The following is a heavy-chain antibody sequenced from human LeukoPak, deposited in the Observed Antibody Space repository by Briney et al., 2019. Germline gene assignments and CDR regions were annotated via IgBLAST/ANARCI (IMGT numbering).Heavy chain of an antibody. V-gene: IGHV1-2*04. CDR2: INPNSGGT. D-gene: IGHD3-10*01. CDR3: ARDGGSGSYYVYGMDV. CDR1: GYTFTGYY. J-gene: IGHJ6*01. Sequence: ASVKVSCKASGYTFTGYYMHWVRQAPGQGLEWMGWINPNSGGTNYAQKFQGWVTMTRETSISTAYMELSRLRSDDKAVYYCARDGGSGSYYVYGMDVWGQGTTVTVSS.